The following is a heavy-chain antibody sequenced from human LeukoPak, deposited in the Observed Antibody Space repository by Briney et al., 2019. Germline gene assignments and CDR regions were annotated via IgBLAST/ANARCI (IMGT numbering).Heavy chain of an antibody. CDR3: AKHDPRRVVITNWFDP. D-gene: IGHD3-22*01. Sequence: GGSLRLSCAASGVTFSVYAVSWVREAPGQGLEWVSAIGGSGGITYCADSVKGRLTISRGNSKNTLYLQMNSLRAEDTAVYYCAKHDPRRVVITNWFDPWGQGTLVTVSS. CDR2: IGGSGGIT. J-gene: IGHJ5*02. V-gene: IGHV3-23*01. CDR1: GVTFSVYA.